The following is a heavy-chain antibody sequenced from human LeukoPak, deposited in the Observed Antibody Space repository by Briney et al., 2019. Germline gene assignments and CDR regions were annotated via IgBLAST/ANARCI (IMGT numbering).Heavy chain of an antibody. CDR2: INEDVSKK. CDR1: GFTFSSYW. Sequence: GGSLRLSCAASGFTFSSYWMSWVRQAPGKGLEWVANINEDVSKKYYVDSVKGRFTISRDNDKNSLYLQMNSLRAEDTAVYYCARDGRDGYIDYWGQGTLVTVSS. J-gene: IGHJ4*02. D-gene: IGHD5-24*01. CDR3: ARDGRDGYIDY. V-gene: IGHV3-7*01.